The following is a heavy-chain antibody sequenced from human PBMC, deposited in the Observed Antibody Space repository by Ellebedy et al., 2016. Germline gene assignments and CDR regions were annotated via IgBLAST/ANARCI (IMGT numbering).Heavy chain of an antibody. CDR2: MYYSGST. J-gene: IGHJ2*01. V-gene: IGHV4-39*01. CDR1: GGSVRSSSYY. CDR3: ARHVKVLRGTPHYYFDL. D-gene: IGHD1-26*01. Sequence: SETLSLTXTVSGGSVRSSSYYWDWIRQPPGKGLEWIGSMYYSGSTFYNPSLRSRVTMSADTSKNQFSLNLSSVTAADTAEYHCARHVKVLRGTPHYYFDLWGPGTLVTVSS.